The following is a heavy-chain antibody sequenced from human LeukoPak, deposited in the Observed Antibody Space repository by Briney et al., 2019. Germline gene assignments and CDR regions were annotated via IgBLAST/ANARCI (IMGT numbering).Heavy chain of an antibody. CDR1: GGTFSSYA. V-gene: IGHV1-69*13. J-gene: IGHJ6*03. CDR2: IIPIFGTA. Sequence: SVKVSCKASGGTFSSYAISWVRQAPGQGLEWMGGIIPIFGTANYAQKFQGRVTITADESTSTAYMELSSLRSEDTAVYYCARDRPLGGSVKDGYYYYYMDVWGKGTTVTVSS. D-gene: IGHD5-24*01. CDR3: ARDRPLGGSVKDGYYYYYMDV.